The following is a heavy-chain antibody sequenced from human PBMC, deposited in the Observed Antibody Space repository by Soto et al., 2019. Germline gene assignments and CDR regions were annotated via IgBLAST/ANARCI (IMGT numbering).Heavy chain of an antibody. CDR3: ARDLWGYCGADCYPLDV. D-gene: IGHD2-21*02. V-gene: IGHV4-59*01. Sequence: QVRLQESGPGLVKPSETLSLTCTVSGGSISSYYWSWIRQPPGKGLEWIGYMYNTGSTIYNPSLKSRVTISVATSKNPFSMKLNSVTAADTAVYYCARDLWGYCGADCYPLDVWGQGTTVTVSS. CDR1: GGSISSYY. J-gene: IGHJ6*02. CDR2: MYNTGST.